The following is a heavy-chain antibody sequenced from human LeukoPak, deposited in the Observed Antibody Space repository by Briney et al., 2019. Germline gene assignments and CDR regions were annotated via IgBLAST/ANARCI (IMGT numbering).Heavy chain of an antibody. J-gene: IGHJ3*02. CDR2: IYSGGTA. D-gene: IGHD1-26*01. CDR3: ARDPPRSVGASDI. V-gene: IGHV3-53*01. CDR1: GFTLSSNY. Sequence: PGGSLRLSCAASGFTLSSNYMNWVRQAPGKGLEWVSVIYSGGTAYYADSVKGRFTISRDNSKNTLYLQMNSLRAEDTAVYYCARDPPRSVGASDIWGQGTMVTVSS.